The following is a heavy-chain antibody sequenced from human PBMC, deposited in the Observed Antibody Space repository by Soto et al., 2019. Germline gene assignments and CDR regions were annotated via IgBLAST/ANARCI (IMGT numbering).Heavy chain of an antibody. J-gene: IGHJ4*02. CDR3: ARAQGMTTVH. Sequence: PSETLSLTCAVSSASISSSYWWNWVRQAPGKGLEWIGEVFHSGSTNYNPSLKSRVTMSVDMSKNQFSLNLRSVTAADTAVYYCARAQGMTTVHWGPGTLVTV. CDR2: VFHSGST. V-gene: IGHV4-4*02. D-gene: IGHD4-17*01. CDR1: SASISSSYW.